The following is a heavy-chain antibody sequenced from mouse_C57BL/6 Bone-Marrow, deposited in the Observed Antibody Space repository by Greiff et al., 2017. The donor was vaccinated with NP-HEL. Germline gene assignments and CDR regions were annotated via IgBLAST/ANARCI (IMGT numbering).Heavy chain of an antibody. CDR3: ARATWDNWYFDV. CDR1: GYTFTSYW. J-gene: IGHJ1*03. V-gene: IGHV1-55*01. CDR2: IYPGSGST. Sequence: QVQLQQPGAELVKPGASVKMSCKASGYTFTSYWITWVKQRPGQGLEWIGDIYPGSGSTNYNEKFKSKATLTVDTPSSTAYMQLSSLTSEDSAVYYCARATWDNWYFDVWGTGTTVTVSS. D-gene: IGHD4-1*01.